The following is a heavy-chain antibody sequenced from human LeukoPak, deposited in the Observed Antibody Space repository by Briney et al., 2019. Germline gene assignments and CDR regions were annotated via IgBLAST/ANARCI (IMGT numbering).Heavy chain of an antibody. CDR3: ARDAYSSGWLDY. J-gene: IGHJ4*02. CDR2: ISSSGSTI. Sequence: PGGSLRLSCAASGFTFSSYEMNWVRQAPGKGLEWVSYISSSGSTIYYADSVKGRFTISRDNAKNSLYLQMNSLRAEDTALYYCARDAYSSGWLDYWGQGTLVTVSS. CDR1: GFTFSSYE. D-gene: IGHD6-19*01. V-gene: IGHV3-48*03.